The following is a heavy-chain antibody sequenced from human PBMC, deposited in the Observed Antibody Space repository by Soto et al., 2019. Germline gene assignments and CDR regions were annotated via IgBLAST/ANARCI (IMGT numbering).Heavy chain of an antibody. Sequence: SVTLSLTCTTCGRAMNNYNDSWSWIPQPPGKGLAWIASIFFDGTTSYNTSLKSRATISRDTSKTQFSLRLTSMTAADTAVYYCATVLVAATQHTDFDSWGHGTRVT. CDR1: GRAMNNYNDS. D-gene: IGHD2-15*01. CDR2: IFFDGTT. V-gene: IGHV4-39*02. CDR3: ATVLVAATQHTDFDS. J-gene: IGHJ4*01.